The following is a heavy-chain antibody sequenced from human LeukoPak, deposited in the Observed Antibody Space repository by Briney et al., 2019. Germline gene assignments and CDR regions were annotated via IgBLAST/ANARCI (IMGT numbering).Heavy chain of an antibody. J-gene: IGHJ4*02. CDR2: ISYDGSNK. CDR1: GFTFSSYG. CDR3: AKDRYRIAVAGPFDY. V-gene: IGHV3-30*18. Sequence: GGSLRLSCAASGFTFSSYGMHWVRQAPGKGLEWVAVISYDGSNKYYADSVKGRFTISRDNSKNTLYLQMNSLRAEDTAVYYCAKDRYRIAVAGPFDYWGQGTLVTVSS. D-gene: IGHD6-19*01.